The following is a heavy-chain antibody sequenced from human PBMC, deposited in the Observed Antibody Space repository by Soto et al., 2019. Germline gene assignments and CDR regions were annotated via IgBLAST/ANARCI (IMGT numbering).Heavy chain of an antibody. CDR1: GLSFRTTW. D-gene: IGHD1-26*01. V-gene: IGHV3-15*05. CDR2: IKSKNVGETR. J-gene: IGHJ4*02. Sequence: EVQLVESGGGLVKPGGSLRLSCAASGLSFRTTWMAWVRQAPGKGLEWVGRIKSKNVGETRDYADPVRGRFTISRDDSKDTVYLHMDSLETGDTAVYYCCTGSPFSGSVFDHWGLGTLVTVSS. CDR3: CTGSPFSGSVFDH.